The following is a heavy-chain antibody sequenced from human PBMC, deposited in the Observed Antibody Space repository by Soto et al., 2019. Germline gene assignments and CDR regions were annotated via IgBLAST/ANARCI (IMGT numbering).Heavy chain of an antibody. J-gene: IGHJ6*04. CDR2: INPNSGGT. CDR3: ARDDSISYYTGKDYYYCMDV. CDR1: GYTFTGYY. Sequence: ASVKVSCKASGYTFTGYYMHWVRQAPGQGLEWMGWINPNSGGTNYAQKFQGRVTMTRDTSISTAYMELSRLRSDDTAVYYCARDDSISYYTGKDYYYCMDVWDKGTTGTV. D-gene: IGHD6-13*01. V-gene: IGHV1-2*02.